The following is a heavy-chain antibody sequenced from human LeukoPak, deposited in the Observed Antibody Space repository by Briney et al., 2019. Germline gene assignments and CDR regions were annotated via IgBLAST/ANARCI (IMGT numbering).Heavy chain of an antibody. Sequence: PSETLSLTCTVSGGSISSANYYWSWIRQHPETGLEWIGYIHYSGSTYYNPSLKSRLTISVDTFKNQSSLKLSSVTAADTAVYYCARVKGTYGDYEHFDYWGQGTLVTVSS. CDR3: ARVKGTYGDYEHFDY. CDR2: IHYSGST. CDR1: GGSISSANYY. J-gene: IGHJ4*02. D-gene: IGHD4-17*01. V-gene: IGHV4-31*03.